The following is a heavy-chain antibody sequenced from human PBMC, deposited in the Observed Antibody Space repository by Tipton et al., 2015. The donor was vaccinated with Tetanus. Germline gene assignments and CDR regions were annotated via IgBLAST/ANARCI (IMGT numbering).Heavy chain of an antibody. CDR3: ARANYEFPKKGPFDS. CDR1: GSSIRGSGHY. J-gene: IGHJ4*02. V-gene: IGHV4-61*08. Sequence: TLSLTCTVSGSSIRGSGHYWTWIRQPPGKEPEWVGYVYHSGATNYHPSLKSRLAISTDTSKNQFSLRLASVTAADTAVYYCARANYEFPKKGPFDSWGQGALVIVSS. D-gene: IGHD3-3*01. CDR2: VYHSGAT.